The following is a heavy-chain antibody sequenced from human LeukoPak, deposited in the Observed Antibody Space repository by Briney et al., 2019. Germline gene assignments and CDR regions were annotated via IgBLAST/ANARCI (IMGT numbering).Heavy chain of an antibody. CDR1: GFTVSSNY. V-gene: IGHV3-66*01. CDR3: AKIAAAGKAWFDP. J-gene: IGHJ5*02. D-gene: IGHD6-13*01. Sequence: PGGSLRLSCAASGFTVSSNYMSWVRQAPGKGLEWVSVIYSGGSTYYADSVKGRFTISRDNSKNTLYLQTNSLRAEDTAVYYCAKIAAAGKAWFDPWGQGTLVTVSS. CDR2: IYSGGST.